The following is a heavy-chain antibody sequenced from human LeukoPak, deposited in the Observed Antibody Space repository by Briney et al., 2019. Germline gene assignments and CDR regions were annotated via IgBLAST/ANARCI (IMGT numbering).Heavy chain of an antibody. V-gene: IGHV3-23*01. CDR2: ISGSGGST. Sequence: GGSLRLFCAASGFTFSSYAMSWVRQAPGKGLEWVSAISGSGGSTYYADSVKGRFTISRDNSKNTLYLQMNSLRAEDAAVYYCAKVGSGSYYPYYFDYWGQGTLVTVSS. CDR1: GFTFSSYA. J-gene: IGHJ4*02. CDR3: AKVGSGSYYPYYFDY. D-gene: IGHD3-10*01.